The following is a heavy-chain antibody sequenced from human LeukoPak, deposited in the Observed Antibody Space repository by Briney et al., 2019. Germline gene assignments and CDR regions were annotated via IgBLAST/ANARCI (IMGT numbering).Heavy chain of an antibody. J-gene: IGHJ4*02. Sequence: ASVKVSCKASGYTFTGYYMHWVRQAPGQGLEWMGWINPNSGGTNYAQKFQGRVTMTRDTSISTAYMELSRLRSDDTAVYYCARDPSYDSWSGNKDWGQGTLVTVSS. V-gene: IGHV1-2*02. CDR2: INPNSGGT. CDR1: GYTFTGYY. D-gene: IGHD3-3*01. CDR3: ARDPSYDSWSGNKD.